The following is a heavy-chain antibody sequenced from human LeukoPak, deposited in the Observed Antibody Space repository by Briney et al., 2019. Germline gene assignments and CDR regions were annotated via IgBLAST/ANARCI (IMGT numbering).Heavy chain of an antibody. Sequence: GGSLRLSCAASGFTFSSYSMNWVRQAPAKGLEWVSSISSSSSYIYYADSVKGRFTISRDNAKNSLYLQMNSLRAEDTAVYYCARVGSGWYFDYWGQGTLVTVSS. V-gene: IGHV3-21*01. J-gene: IGHJ4*02. D-gene: IGHD6-19*01. CDR3: ARVGSGWYFDY. CDR1: GFTFSSYS. CDR2: ISSSSSYI.